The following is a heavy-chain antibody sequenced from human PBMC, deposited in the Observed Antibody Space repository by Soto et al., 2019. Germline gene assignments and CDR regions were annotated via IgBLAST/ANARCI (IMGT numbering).Heavy chain of an antibody. CDR3: ARGQRFSDWFDP. CDR1: FVSMKSSY. J-gene: IGHJ5*02. CDR2: VYTSLGT. V-gene: IGHV4-4*07. Sequence: TPSLTCTLSFVSMKSSYWTSTRHPAGKGLEWIGRVYTSLGTHYNPSLTTRVAISVDTSKNQFSLRLISVTAADTAVYYCARGQRFSDWFDPWGQGTLVTVSS. D-gene: IGHD3-3*01.